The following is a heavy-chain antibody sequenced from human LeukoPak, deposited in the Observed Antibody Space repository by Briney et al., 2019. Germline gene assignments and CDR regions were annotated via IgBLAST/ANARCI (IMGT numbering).Heavy chain of an antibody. V-gene: IGHV3-7*03. J-gene: IGHJ4*02. CDR1: GLAFSYYW. CDR2: IKQDGSEK. Sequence: GGSLRLSCAASGLAFSYYWMSWVRQAPGKGLEWVANIKQDGSEKHYVDSVKGRFTVSRDNAKNSLYLQMNSLRAEDTALYYCAKEYGGLDYWGQGTLVTVSS. CDR3: AKEYGGLDY. D-gene: IGHD4-23*01.